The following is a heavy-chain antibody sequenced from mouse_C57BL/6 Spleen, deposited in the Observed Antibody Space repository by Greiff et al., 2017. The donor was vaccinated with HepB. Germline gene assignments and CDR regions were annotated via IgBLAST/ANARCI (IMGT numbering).Heavy chain of an antibody. CDR2: IRSKSNNYAT. J-gene: IGHJ2*01. CDR3: VRQYGYDEGYYFDY. V-gene: IGHV10-1*01. Sequence: EVHLVESGGGLVQPKGSLKLSCAASGFSFNTYAMNWVRQAPGKGLEWVARIRSKSNNYATYYADSVKDRFTISRDDSESMLYLQMNNLKTEDTAMYYCVRQYGYDEGYYFDYWGQGTTLTVSS. D-gene: IGHD2-2*01. CDR1: GFSFNTYA.